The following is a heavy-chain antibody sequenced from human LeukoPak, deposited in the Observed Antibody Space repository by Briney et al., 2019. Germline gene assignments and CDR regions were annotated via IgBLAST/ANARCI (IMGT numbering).Heavy chain of an antibody. D-gene: IGHD6-19*01. Sequence: GASVKVSCKASGYTFTSYGISWVRQAPGQGLEWMGWISAYNGNTNYAQKFQGRVTITADESTSTAYMELSSLRSEDTAVYYCARHRSSGWYKVVMDYWGQGTLVTVSS. CDR3: ARHRSSGWYKVVMDY. J-gene: IGHJ4*02. V-gene: IGHV1-18*01. CDR1: GYTFTSYG. CDR2: ISAYNGNT.